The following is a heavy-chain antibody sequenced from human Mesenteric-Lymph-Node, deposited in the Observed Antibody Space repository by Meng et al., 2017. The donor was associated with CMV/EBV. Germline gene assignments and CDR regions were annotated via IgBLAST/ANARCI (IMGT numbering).Heavy chain of an antibody. CDR1: GFTFSSYT. V-gene: IGHV3-21*01. Sequence: GGSLRLSCAGSGFTFSSYTMNWVRQAPGKGLEWVSSISSSSSTYIYYADSVKGRFTISRDNARNSLYLQMNSLRAEDTAVYYCARDSSGTPYYYYAMDVWGQGTTVTVSS. CDR3: ARDSSGTPYYYYAMDV. CDR2: ISSSSSTYI. D-gene: IGHD6-25*01. J-gene: IGHJ6*02.